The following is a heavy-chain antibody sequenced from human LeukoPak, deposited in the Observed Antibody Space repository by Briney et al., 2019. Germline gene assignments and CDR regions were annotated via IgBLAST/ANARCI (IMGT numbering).Heavy chain of an antibody. CDR2: ISGSGGST. CDR1: GFTFSSYA. Sequence: GGSLRLSCAASGFTFSSYATSWVRQAPGKGLEWVSAISGSGGSTYYADSVEGRFTISRDNSKNTLYLQMNSLRAEDTAVYYCAKDQRTSPPGDLVYFQHWGQGTLVTVSS. D-gene: IGHD2-2*01. J-gene: IGHJ1*01. V-gene: IGHV3-23*01. CDR3: AKDQRTSPPGDLVYFQH.